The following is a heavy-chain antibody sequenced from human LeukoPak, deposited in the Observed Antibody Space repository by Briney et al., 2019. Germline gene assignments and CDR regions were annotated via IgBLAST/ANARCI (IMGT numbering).Heavy chain of an antibody. Sequence: SETLSLICTVSGGSISSYYWSWIRQPPGKGLEXXXXIYYSGSTNYNPSLKSRVTISVDTSKNQFSLKLSSVTAADTAVYYCARDRFFDWNDSDAFDIWGQGTMVTVSS. V-gene: IGHV4-59*01. J-gene: IGHJ3*02. CDR1: GGSISSYY. D-gene: IGHD1-1*01. CDR3: ARDRFFDWNDSDAFDI. CDR2: IYYSGST.